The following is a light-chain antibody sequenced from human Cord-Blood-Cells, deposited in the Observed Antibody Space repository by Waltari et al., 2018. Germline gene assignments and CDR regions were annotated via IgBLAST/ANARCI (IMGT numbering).Light chain of an antibody. CDR3: QQSYSTPRT. V-gene: IGKV1-39*01. Sequence: DIQMTQSPSSLSASVGDRVTITCRASQSISSYLNWYQQKPGKAPKLLIDAASSLQSGVPSRVSGSGSGTEFTLTISSLQPEDFATYYCQQSYSTPRTFGQGTKVEIK. CDR1: QSISSY. J-gene: IGKJ1*01. CDR2: AAS.